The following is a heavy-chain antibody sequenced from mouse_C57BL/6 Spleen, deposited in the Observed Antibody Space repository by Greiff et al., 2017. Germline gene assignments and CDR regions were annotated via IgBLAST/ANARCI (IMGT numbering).Heavy chain of an antibody. CDR1: GFTFSDYG. V-gene: IGHV5-17*01. D-gene: IGHD1-1*01. CDR2: ISSGSSTI. CDR3: AKARYGSRSSYAMDY. Sequence: DVQLVESGGGLVKPGGSLKLSCAASGFTFSDYGMHWVRQAPEKGLEWVAYISSGSSTIYYADTVKGRFTISRDNAKNTLFLQMTSLRSEDTAMYYCAKARYGSRSSYAMDYWGQGTSVTVSS. J-gene: IGHJ4*01.